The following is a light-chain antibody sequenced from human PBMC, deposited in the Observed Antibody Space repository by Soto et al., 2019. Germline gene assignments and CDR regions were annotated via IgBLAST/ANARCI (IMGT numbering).Light chain of an antibody. CDR2: EVR. Sequence: QSVLTQPASVSGSPGQSITISCTGTSSDVGNYNYVSWYQHHPGNAPKVMIYEVRNRPSGVSNRFSGSKSGNTASLTISGLQAEDEANYYCSSYSSTKTRVFGTGTKVTVL. J-gene: IGLJ1*01. CDR1: SSDVGNYNY. V-gene: IGLV2-14*01. CDR3: SSYSSTKTRV.